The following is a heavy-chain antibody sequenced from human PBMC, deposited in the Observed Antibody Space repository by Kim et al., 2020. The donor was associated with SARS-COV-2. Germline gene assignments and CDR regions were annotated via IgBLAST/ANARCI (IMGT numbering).Heavy chain of an antibody. V-gene: IGHV1-69*13. CDR3: AREVYCSGGSCHDNYYAMDV. J-gene: IGHJ6*02. CDR1: GGTFSNYA. Sequence: SVKVSCKASGGTFSNYAISWVRQAPGQGPEWMGGIIPFFKRPNYAQKFQGRLTIIADESTTTVYMELTSLTSQDTAVYYCAREVYCSGGSCHDNYYAMDVWGQGTTVTVSS. CDR2: IIPFFKRP. D-gene: IGHD2-15*01.